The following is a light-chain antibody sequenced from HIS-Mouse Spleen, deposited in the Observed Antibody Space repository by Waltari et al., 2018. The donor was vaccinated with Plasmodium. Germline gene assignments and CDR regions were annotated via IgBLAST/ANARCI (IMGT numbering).Light chain of an antibody. CDR3: QQYGSSLPWT. V-gene: IGKV3-20*01. Sequence: EIVLTQSPGTLSLSPGERATLSCRASQSVSSSYLAWYQQKPGQAPRLLIYGASSMATGIPDRFSGSGAGTDFTLTISRLEPEDFAVYYCQQYGSSLPWTFGQGTKVEIK. CDR1: QSVSSSY. CDR2: GAS. J-gene: IGKJ1*01.